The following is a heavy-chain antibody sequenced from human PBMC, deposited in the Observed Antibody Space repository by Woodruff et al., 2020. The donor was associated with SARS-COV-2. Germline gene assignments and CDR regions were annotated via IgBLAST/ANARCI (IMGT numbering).Heavy chain of an antibody. CDR3: ARFAELGPDPGGWREFDY. D-gene: IGHD6-19*01. Sequence: GGTNYAQKFQGRVTMTRDTSISTAYMELSRLRSDDTAVYYCARFAELGPDPGGWREFDYWGQGTLVTVSS. CDR2: GGT. V-gene: IGHV1-2*02. J-gene: IGHJ4*02.